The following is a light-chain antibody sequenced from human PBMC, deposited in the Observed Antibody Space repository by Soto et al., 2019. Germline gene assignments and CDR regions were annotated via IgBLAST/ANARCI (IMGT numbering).Light chain of an antibody. CDR1: SSDVGAYDF. CDR2: EVT. V-gene: IGLV2-8*01. Sequence: QSALTQPPSASGSPGQSVTISCTGSSSDVGAYDFVSWYQQHPGKAPKLMIYEVTKRPSGVPDRFSGSKSGNTASLTVSGLQAEDEDDYYCSSYAGSNNLGFGGGTKLTVL. J-gene: IGLJ2*01. CDR3: SSYAGSNNLG.